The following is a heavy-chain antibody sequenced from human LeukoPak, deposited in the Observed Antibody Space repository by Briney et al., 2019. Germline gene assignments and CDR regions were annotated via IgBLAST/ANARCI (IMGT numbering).Heavy chain of an antibody. CDR1: GGSISSYY. J-gene: IGHJ2*01. CDR2: IYYSGSA. Sequence: SETLSLTCTVPGGSISSYYWSWIRQPPGKGLEWIGYIYYSGSANYNPSLKSRVTISVDTSKNQFSLKLSSVTAADTAVYYCARVSDRYFDWLLSYWYFDLWGRGTLVTVSS. CDR3: ARVSDRYFDWLLSYWYFDL. D-gene: IGHD3-9*01. V-gene: IGHV4-59*01.